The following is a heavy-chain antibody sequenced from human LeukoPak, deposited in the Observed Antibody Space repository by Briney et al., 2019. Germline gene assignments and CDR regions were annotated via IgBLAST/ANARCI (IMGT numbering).Heavy chain of an antibody. Sequence: GGSLRLSCTASGFTFGDYAMSWFRQAPGKGLEWVGFIRSKAYGGTTEYAASVKGRFAISRDDSKSIAYLQMNSLKTEDTAVYYCTRVVVMVTAMAAFDIWGQGTMVTVSS. D-gene: IGHD2-21*02. J-gene: IGHJ3*02. CDR3: TRVVVMVTAMAAFDI. CDR1: GFTFGDYA. V-gene: IGHV3-49*03. CDR2: IRSKAYGGTT.